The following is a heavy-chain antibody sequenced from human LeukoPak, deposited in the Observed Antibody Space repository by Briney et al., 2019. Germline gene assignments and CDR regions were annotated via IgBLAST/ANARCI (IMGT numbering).Heavy chain of an antibody. Sequence: ASVKLSCKASGYIFNGYYMHWVRQAPGQGLESMGWINSLSGATNYGQKFQGRVTMSRDTAINTAYMELTSLTSDDTGVYYCARGRGGATTGLDHWGQGSLVTVSS. CDR1: GYIFNGYY. D-gene: IGHD1-26*01. CDR2: INSLSGAT. V-gene: IGHV1-2*02. CDR3: ARGRGGATTGLDH. J-gene: IGHJ4*02.